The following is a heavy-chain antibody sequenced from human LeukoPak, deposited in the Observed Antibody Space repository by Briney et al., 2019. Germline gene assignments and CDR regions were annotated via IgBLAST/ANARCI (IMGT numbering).Heavy chain of an antibody. CDR3: ARGLRAWTLSYYFDY. V-gene: IGHV3-23*01. J-gene: IGHJ4*02. CDR2: IGAIGGTT. Sequence: PRGSLRLSCAASGFIFDSCALSWVRQAPGRGLEWVSGIGAIGGTTYYADSVKGRFTISRDNAKNSLYLQMNSLRDDDTAVYYCARGLRAWTLSYYFDYWGQGTLVTVSS. D-gene: IGHD2-21*01. CDR1: GFIFDSCA.